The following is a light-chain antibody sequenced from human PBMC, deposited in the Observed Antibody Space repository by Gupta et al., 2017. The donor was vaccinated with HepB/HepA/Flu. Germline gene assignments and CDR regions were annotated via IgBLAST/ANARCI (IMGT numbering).Light chain of an antibody. CDR2: DVS. V-gene: IGLV2-11*01. CDR1: SSDVGDYTY. CDR3: CSYAGSYTWV. Sequence: QSPLTQPRSVSGSPGQSVTISCTGPSSDVGDYTYVSWYQQHPGKAPKLMIYDVSKRPSGVPDRFSGSKSGNTASLTISGLQAEDEADYYCCSYAGSYTWVFGGGTKLTVL. J-gene: IGLJ3*02.